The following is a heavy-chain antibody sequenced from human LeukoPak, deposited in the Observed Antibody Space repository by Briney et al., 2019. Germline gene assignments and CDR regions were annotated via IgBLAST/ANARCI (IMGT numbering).Heavy chain of an antibody. CDR2: IWHDGSNK. Sequence: GGSLRLSCAASGFTFSSYGMHWVRQAPGKGLEWVAVIWHDGSNKYYADSVKGRFTISRDNSKNTLYLQMNSLRAEDTAVYYCARDSHDSSGSGMDVWGQGTTVTVSS. V-gene: IGHV3-33*01. CDR1: GFTFSSYG. CDR3: ARDSHDSSGSGMDV. D-gene: IGHD3-22*01. J-gene: IGHJ6*02.